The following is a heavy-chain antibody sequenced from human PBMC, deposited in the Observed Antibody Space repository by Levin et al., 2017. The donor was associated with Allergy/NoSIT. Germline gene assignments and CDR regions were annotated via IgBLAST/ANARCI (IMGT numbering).Heavy chain of an antibody. Sequence: GESLKISCAASGFTFSSYVMIWVRQAPGRGLEWVSAMSGSGGTYYADSVKGRFTISRDNSKNTQYLQMNSLRAEDTAVYYCAKASGSSWPYYFDYWGQGTLVTVSS. D-gene: IGHD6-13*01. V-gene: IGHV3-23*01. CDR1: GFTFSSYV. J-gene: IGHJ4*02. CDR3: AKASGSSWPYYFDY. CDR2: MSGSGGT.